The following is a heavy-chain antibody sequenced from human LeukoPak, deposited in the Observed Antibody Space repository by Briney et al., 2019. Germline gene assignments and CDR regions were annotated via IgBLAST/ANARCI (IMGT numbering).Heavy chain of an antibody. D-gene: IGHD1-26*01. CDR3: ARESTAFGATHYIVYYFDY. V-gene: IGHV4-4*07. CDR2: IYTSGST. Sequence: PSETLSLTCTGSGGSISSYYWSWIRQPAGKGLEWIGRIYTSGSTNYNPSLKSRVTMSVDTSKNQFSLKLSSVTAADTAVYYCARESTAFGATHYIVYYFDYWGQGTLVTVSS. CDR1: GGSISSYY. J-gene: IGHJ4*02.